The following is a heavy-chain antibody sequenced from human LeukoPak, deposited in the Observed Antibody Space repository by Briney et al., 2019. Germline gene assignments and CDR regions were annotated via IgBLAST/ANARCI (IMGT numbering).Heavy chain of an antibody. CDR2: IKSKTDGGTT. Sequence: NPGGSLRLSCAASGFTFSNAWMNWVRQAPGKGLEWVGRIKSKTDGGTTDYAAPVKGRFTISRDDSKNTLYLQMNSLKTEDTAVYYCAKDLGVAESGFDYWGQGTLVTVSS. D-gene: IGHD6-19*01. CDR3: AKDLGVAESGFDY. CDR1: GFTFSNAW. V-gene: IGHV3-15*07. J-gene: IGHJ4*02.